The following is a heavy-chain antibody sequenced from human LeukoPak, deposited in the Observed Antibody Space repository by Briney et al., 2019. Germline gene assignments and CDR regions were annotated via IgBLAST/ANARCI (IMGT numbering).Heavy chain of an antibody. CDR3: ARHMGGYCSGGSCYSDAFDI. CDR2: MNPNSGNT. J-gene: IGHJ3*02. CDR1: GYTFTSYD. V-gene: IGHV1-8*01. Sequence: ASVKVSCKASGYTFTSYDINWVRQATGQGLEWMGWMNPNSGNTGYAQKFQGRVTMTRNTSISTAYMELSSLRSEDTAVYYCARHMGGYCSGGSCYSDAFDIWGQGTMVTVSS. D-gene: IGHD2-15*01.